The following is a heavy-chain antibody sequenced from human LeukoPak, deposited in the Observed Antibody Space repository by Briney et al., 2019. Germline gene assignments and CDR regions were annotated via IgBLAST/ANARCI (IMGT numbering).Heavy chain of an antibody. J-gene: IGHJ6*03. CDR3: ARESYGSRSYDYYYYMDV. CDR2: INHSGST. V-gene: IGHV4-34*01. D-gene: IGHD3-10*01. CDR1: GGSFSGYY. Sequence: SETLSLTCAVYGGSFSGYYWSWIRQPPGKGLEWIGEINHSGSTYYNPSLKSRVTTSVDTSKNQFSLKLSSVTAADTAVYYCARESYGSRSYDYYYYMDVWGKGTTVTVSS.